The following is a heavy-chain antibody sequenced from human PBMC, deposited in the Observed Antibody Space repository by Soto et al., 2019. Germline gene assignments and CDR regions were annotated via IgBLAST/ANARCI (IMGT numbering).Heavy chain of an antibody. CDR1: AFTFNNSA. J-gene: IGHJ4*01. D-gene: IGHD3-22*01. CDR3: AKSRYSDSSGDFYDY. Sequence: EVQLLESGGGLVQPGGSLSLSCAASAFTFNNSAMSWVRQAPGKWLAWVSVIGGSGRTTYYADSVKGRFTISRDNSTNTLFLPMNSLRAEDTAVYYCAKSRYSDSSGDFYDYWGHGTLVTVS. CDR2: IGGSGRTT. V-gene: IGHV3-23*01.